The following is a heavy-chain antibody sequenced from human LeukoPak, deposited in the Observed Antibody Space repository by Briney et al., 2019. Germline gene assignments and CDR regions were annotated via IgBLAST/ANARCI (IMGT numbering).Heavy chain of an antibody. V-gene: IGHV4-4*02. CDR2: IYHSGST. CDR1: GGSISSSNW. CDR3: ARGFHYDILTGSLSGAFDI. D-gene: IGHD3-9*01. J-gene: IGHJ3*02. Sequence: SETLSLTCAVSGGSISSSNWWSWVRQPPGKGLEWIGEIYHSGSTNYNPSLKSRVTISVDKSKNQFSLKLSSVTAADTAVYYCARGFHYDILTGSLSGAFDIWGQGTMVTVSS.